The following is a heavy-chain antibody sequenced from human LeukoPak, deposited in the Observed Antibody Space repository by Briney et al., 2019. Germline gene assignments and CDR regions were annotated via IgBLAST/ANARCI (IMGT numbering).Heavy chain of an antibody. Sequence: GGSLRLSFVASGFTFSSYSMNWVRQAPGKGLQWISYISSSSNTIYYADSAKGRFTISRDNAKSSLYLQMNSLRAEDTAVYYCARDSIPYSGSYPLDYWGQGTLVTVSS. V-gene: IGHV3-48*04. J-gene: IGHJ4*02. CDR3: ARDSIPYSGSYPLDY. CDR1: GFTFSSYS. D-gene: IGHD1-26*01. CDR2: ISSSSNTI.